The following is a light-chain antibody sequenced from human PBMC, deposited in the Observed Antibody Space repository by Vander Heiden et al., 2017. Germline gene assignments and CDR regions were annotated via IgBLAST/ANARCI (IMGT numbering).Light chain of an antibody. J-gene: IGLJ2*01. CDR2: KDS. Sequence: SYELPQPPSVSVSPGQTARITCAGEAVTKQYACWYQQKPGQAPVLVMYKDSERSSGIPERFSGSSSGTTVTLTISSVQAEDEADYYCQSSDSSSADVVFGGGTKLTVL. CDR1: AVTKQY. V-gene: IGLV3-25*03. CDR3: QSSDSSSADVV.